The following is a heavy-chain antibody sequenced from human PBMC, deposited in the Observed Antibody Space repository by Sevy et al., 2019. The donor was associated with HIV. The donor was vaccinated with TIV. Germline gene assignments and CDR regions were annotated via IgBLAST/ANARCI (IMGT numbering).Heavy chain of an antibody. D-gene: IGHD6-19*01. CDR1: GFSISGYG. CDR2: IWYDGTNR. Sequence: GGSLRLSCAASGFSISGYGMHWVRQAPGKGLEWVAVIWYDGTNREYADSVKGRFTISRDNSKNSLYLQMNSLRVEDTAVYYCAREDIRVAGIGYYFHSWGQGTLVTVSS. CDR3: AREDIRVAGIGYYFHS. V-gene: IGHV3-33*01. J-gene: IGHJ4*02.